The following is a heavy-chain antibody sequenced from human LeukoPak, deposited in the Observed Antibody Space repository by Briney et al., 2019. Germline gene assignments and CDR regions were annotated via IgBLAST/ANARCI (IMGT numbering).Heavy chain of an antibody. Sequence: GGSLRLSCAASGFIFSSYTMNWVRQAPGKGLEWVSSISSSSSYIYYADSVKGRFTISRDNSKNTLYLQMNSLRAEDTAVYYCAKDLGATGGYYFDYWGQGTLVTVSS. V-gene: IGHV3-21*04. D-gene: IGHD1-26*01. J-gene: IGHJ4*02. CDR3: AKDLGATGGYYFDY. CDR2: ISSSSSYI. CDR1: GFIFSSYT.